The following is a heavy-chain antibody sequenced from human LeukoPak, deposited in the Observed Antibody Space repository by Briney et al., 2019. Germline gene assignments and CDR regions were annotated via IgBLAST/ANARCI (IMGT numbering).Heavy chain of an antibody. Sequence: ASVKVSCKASGYTFTSYYMHWVRQAPGQGLEWMGIINPSGGSTSYAQKFQGRVTMTRDTSTSTVYMELSSLRSEDTAVYYCARDCSSTSCYDPYYYYGMDVWGQGTTVTVSS. D-gene: IGHD2-2*01. V-gene: IGHV1-46*01. J-gene: IGHJ6*02. CDR1: GYTFTSYY. CDR3: ARDCSSTSCYDPYYYYGMDV. CDR2: INPSGGST.